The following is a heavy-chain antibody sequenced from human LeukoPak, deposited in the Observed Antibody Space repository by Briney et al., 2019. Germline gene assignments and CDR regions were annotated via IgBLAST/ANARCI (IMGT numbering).Heavy chain of an antibody. CDR1: GFTFSNSG. V-gene: IGHV3-23*01. CDR2: ISGSGDST. CDR3: AKGAYYAD. Sequence: GGSLRLSCAASGFTFSNSGMNWVRQAPGKGLEWVSTISGSGDSTYYADSVKGRFTSSRDNSKNTLYLQMNSLRAEYTAVYYCAKGAYYADWGQGTLVTVSS. J-gene: IGHJ4*02. D-gene: IGHD3-3*01.